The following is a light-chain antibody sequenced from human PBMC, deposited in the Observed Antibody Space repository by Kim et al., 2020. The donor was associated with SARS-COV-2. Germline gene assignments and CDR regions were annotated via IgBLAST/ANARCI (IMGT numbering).Light chain of an antibody. CDR1: NIGNEH. CDR3: QVWDSSTAWV. CDR2: RDS. V-gene: IGLV3-9*01. J-gene: IGLJ2*01. Sequence: ALGQTARITCGGNNIGNEHVHWYQQKPGQAPMLVIYRDSNRPSGIPERFSGSNSQNTATLTISRAQAGDEADYYCQVWDSSTAWVFGGGTQLTVL.